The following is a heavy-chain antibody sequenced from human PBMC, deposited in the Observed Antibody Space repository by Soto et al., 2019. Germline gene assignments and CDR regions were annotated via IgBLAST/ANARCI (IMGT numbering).Heavy chain of an antibody. CDR3: AKIRLGVVLTAFDY. Sequence: ARVXTVSSSRMTPVRQEKGKGLEWVSAISGSGGSTYYADSVKGRFTISRDNSKNTLYLQMNSLRAEDTAVYFCAKIRLGVVLTAFDYWGQGTLVTVSS. V-gene: IGHV3-23*01. CDR1: VXTVSSSR. CDR2: ISGSGGST. J-gene: IGHJ4*02. D-gene: IGHD3-22*01.